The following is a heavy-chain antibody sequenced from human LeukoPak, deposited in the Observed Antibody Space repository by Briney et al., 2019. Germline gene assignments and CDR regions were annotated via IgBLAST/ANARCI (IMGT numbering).Heavy chain of an antibody. D-gene: IGHD6-19*01. CDR1: GYTFTSYD. Sequence: ASVKVSCKASGYTFTSYDINWVRQATGQGLEWMGWMNPNSGNTGYAQKFQGRVTMIRNTSISTAYMELSSLRSEDTAVYYCARGIVAVAGSWFDPWGQGTLVTVSS. CDR2: MNPNSGNT. CDR3: ARGIVAVAGSWFDP. V-gene: IGHV1-8*01. J-gene: IGHJ5*02.